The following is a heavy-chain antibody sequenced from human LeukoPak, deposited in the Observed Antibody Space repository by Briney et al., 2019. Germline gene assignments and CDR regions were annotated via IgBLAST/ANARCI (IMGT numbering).Heavy chain of an antibody. V-gene: IGHV3-9*01. CDR1: GFTFDDYA. CDR2: ISWNSCSI. D-gene: IGHD3-16*01. CDR3: AKRRSRNMITFGGVENWFDP. Sequence: GGSLRLSCAASGFTFDDYAMHWVRQAPGKGLEWVSGISWNSCSIVYADSVKGRFTISRDNSKNTLYLQMNSLRAEDTAVYYCAKRRSRNMITFGGVENWFDPWGQGTLVTVSS. J-gene: IGHJ5*02.